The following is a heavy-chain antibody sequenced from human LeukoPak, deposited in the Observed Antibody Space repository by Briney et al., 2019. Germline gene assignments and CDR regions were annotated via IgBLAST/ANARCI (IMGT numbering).Heavy chain of an antibody. J-gene: IGHJ4*02. CDR1: GFTFSDYY. V-gene: IGHV3-11*04. CDR3: AGGGGCYYFDS. CDR2: ISSGGSVM. D-gene: IGHD1-26*01. Sequence: GGSLRLSCAASGFTFSDYYMSWIRQAPGKGLEWVSYISSGGSVMYYADSVKGRFTISGDNAKNSLYLQVNSLRAEDTAVYYCAGGGGCYYFDSWGQGTLVTVSS.